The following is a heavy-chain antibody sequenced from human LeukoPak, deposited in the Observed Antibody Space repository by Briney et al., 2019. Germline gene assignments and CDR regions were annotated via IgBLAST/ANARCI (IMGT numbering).Heavy chain of an antibody. CDR2: MYHSGST. Sequence: PSETLSLTCTVSGGSMSSFYWSWIRQPPGKGLEWIGYMYHSGSTNYNPFLKSRVTVSVDTSKNQFSLKLSSVTAADTAVYYCARGPDDFWSGYNWFDPWGQGTLVTVSS. D-gene: IGHD3-3*01. CDR3: ARGPDDFWSGYNWFDP. J-gene: IGHJ5*02. CDR1: GGSMSSFY. V-gene: IGHV4-59*01.